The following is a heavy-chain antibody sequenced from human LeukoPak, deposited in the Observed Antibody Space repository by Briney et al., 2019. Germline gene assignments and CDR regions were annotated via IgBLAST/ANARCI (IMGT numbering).Heavy chain of an antibody. CDR2: INHSGST. D-gene: IGHD6-19*01. CDR1: GGSFSGYY. V-gene: IGHV4-34*01. CDR3: ARLKQWLVRDYYYYGMDV. Sequence: SSETLSLTCAVYGGSFSGYYWSWIRQPPGKGLEWIGEINHSGSTNYNPSLKSRVTISVDTSKNQFSLKLSSVTAADTAVYYCARLKQWLVRDYYYYGMDVWGQGTTVTVSS. J-gene: IGHJ6*02.